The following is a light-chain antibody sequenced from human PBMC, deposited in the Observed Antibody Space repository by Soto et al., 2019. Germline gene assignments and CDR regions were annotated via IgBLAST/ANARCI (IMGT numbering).Light chain of an antibody. V-gene: IGKV3D-20*01. J-gene: IGKJ3*01. CDR1: QSVSSSS. Sequence: EIVLTQSPATLSLSTGERVTLSCGASQSVSSSSLAWYQQKPGLAPRLLIYDASSSATGIPDRFSGSGSGTDFTLTISRLEPEDFAVYYCQQYGSSPFTFGPGTKVDIK. CDR3: QQYGSSPFT. CDR2: DAS.